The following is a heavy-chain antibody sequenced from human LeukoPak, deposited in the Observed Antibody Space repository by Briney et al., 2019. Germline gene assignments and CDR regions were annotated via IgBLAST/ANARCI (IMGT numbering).Heavy chain of an antibody. CDR3: ARDPHSLDY. Sequence: GGSLRLSCAASGLTFSSYSMNWVRQTPGKGLEWVAYIRSSGSPIYYADSVKGRFTISRDNARNSLFLQMNSLRDEDTAVYYCARDPHSLDYWGPGTLVTVSS. V-gene: IGHV3-48*02. CDR2: IRSSGSPI. J-gene: IGHJ4*02. CDR1: GLTFSSYS.